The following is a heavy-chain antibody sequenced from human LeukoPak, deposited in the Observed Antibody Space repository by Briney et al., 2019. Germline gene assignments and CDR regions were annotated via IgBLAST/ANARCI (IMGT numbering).Heavy chain of an antibody. CDR3: VRGFGYTSSSVSYFDY. V-gene: IGHV4-31*03. CDR2: IYYSGST. J-gene: IGHJ4*02. CDR1: GGSISSGGYY. Sequence: SSETLSLTCTVSGGSISSGGYYWSWIRQHPGKGLEWIGYIYYSGSTYYNPSLKSRVTISVDTSKNQFSLKLSSVTPEDTAVYYCVRGFGYTSSSVSYFDYWGQGTLVTVSS. D-gene: IGHD6-6*01.